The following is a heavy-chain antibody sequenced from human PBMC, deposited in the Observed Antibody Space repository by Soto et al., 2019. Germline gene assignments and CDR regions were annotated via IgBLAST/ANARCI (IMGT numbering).Heavy chain of an antibody. CDR2: INHSGST. CDR1: GGSFSCYY. V-gene: IGHV4-34*01. Sequence: AETLARTCAVYGGSFSCYYWRWIRQPPGKVLELIGEINHSGSTNYNPSLKSRVTISVDTSKNQFSLKLSSVTAADTAVYYCARGPITLIVVASHSNWFDPWGQRTLDTVSS. J-gene: IGHJ5*02. CDR3: ARGPITLIVVASHSNWFDP. D-gene: IGHD3-22*01.